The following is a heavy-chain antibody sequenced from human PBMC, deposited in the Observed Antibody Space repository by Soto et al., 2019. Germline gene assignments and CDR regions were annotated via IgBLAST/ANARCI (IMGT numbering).Heavy chain of an antibody. D-gene: IGHD3-10*01. CDR3: ARGGHSGSKYYYYGLDV. CDR1: GYSFTSYA. CDR2: INAGNGNT. J-gene: IGHJ6*02. Sequence: ASVKVSCKASGYSFTSYAVHWVRQAPGQRLEWMGWINAGNGNTKYSQKFQGRVTITRDTSASTAYMELSSLRSEDTAVYYCARGGHSGSKYYYYGLDVWGQGTTVTLSS. V-gene: IGHV1-3*01.